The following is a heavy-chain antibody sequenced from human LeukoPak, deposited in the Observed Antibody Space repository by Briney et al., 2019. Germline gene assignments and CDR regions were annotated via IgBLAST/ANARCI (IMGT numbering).Heavy chain of an antibody. D-gene: IGHD6-19*01. V-gene: IGHV1-69*06. J-gene: IGHJ4*02. Sequence: SVKVSCKASGGTFSRYAISWVRQAPGQGLEWMGVIIPIFGTANYAQKFQGRVTITADKSTSTAYMELSSLRSEDTAVYYCARVAVAGTGDYWGQGTLVTVSS. CDR3: ARVAVAGTGDY. CDR2: IIPIFGTA. CDR1: GGTFSRYA.